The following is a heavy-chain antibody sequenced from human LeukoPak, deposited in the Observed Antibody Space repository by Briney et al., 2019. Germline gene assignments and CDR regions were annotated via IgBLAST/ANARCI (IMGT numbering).Heavy chain of an antibody. CDR1: GGSFSGYY. J-gene: IGHJ6*02. CDR3: ARGQQDIVVVPAAGADAEYGMDV. V-gene: IGHV4-34*01. D-gene: IGHD2-2*01. Sequence: SETLSLTCAVYGGSFSGYYWSWIRQPPGKGLEWIGEINHSGSTNYNPSLKSRATISVDTSKNQFSLKLSSVTAADTAVYYCARGQQDIVVVPAAGADAEYGMDVWGQGTTVTVSS. CDR2: INHSGST.